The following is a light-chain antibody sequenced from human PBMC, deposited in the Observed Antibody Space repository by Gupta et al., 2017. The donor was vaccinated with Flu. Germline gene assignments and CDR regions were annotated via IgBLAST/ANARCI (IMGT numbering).Light chain of an antibody. V-gene: IGKV1-5*03. J-gene: IGKJ1*01. CDR2: QAS. Sequence: DIKMTQSPSTLSASVGDRISITCRASQSIGSRLAWYQQKPGKAPKVLISQASSLQSGVPSRFSGSGSGTELTLPISSLQPDDFATYYCQQYNTFWTFGQWTKVEIQ. CDR1: QSIGSR. CDR3: QQYNTFWT.